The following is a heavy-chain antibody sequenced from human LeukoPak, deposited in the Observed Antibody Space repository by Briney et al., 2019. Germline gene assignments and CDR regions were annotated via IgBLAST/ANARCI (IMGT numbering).Heavy chain of an antibody. CDR2: IYYSGST. Sequence: SETLSLTCTVSGGSISSSSYYWGWIRQPPGKGLEWIGSIYYSGSTYYNPSLKSRVTISVDTSKNQFSLKLSSVTAADTAVYYCARGYYDSSGYYGFDYWGQGTLVTVPS. CDR3: ARGYYDSSGYYGFDY. V-gene: IGHV4-39*01. J-gene: IGHJ4*02. CDR1: GGSISSSSYY. D-gene: IGHD3-22*01.